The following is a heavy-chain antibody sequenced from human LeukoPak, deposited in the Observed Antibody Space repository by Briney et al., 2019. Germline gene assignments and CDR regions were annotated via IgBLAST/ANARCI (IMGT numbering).Heavy chain of an antibody. Sequence: SVKVTLSAAGGTFSSYAISWVRQAPGQGLEWMGRIIPIVGTENYAQKFQGRGTITADKSTRKAYMELSSLRSEDTAVYYCARLGWAPPHDYVWESHSTEAYDFWGQGTMVTVSS. J-gene: IGHJ3*01. CDR1: GGTFSSYA. V-gene: IGHV1-69*04. CDR3: ARLGWAPPHDYVWESHSTEAYDF. CDR2: IIPIVGTE. D-gene: IGHD3-16*01.